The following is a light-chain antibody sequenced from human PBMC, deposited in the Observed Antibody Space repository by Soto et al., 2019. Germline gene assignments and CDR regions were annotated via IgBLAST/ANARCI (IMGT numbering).Light chain of an antibody. J-gene: IGKJ4*01. V-gene: IGKV1-12*01. CDR3: QQANGFPVT. Sequence: DIPMTQSPSSVSASVGDRVTITCRASQGVSSWLAWYQQKPGKAPKLLIYAVSSLQSGVPARFSGSGSGTDFTLTISSPQPDDFATYYCQQANGFPVTFGGGTRVEIK. CDR1: QGVSSW. CDR2: AVS.